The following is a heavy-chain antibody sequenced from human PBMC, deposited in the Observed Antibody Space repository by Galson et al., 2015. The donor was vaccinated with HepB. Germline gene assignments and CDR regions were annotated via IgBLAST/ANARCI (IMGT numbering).Heavy chain of an antibody. V-gene: IGHV3-7*03. CDR2: IKQDGSEK. CDR3: ARDLSIMLRGINFYYLDY. CDR1: GFTFSSHW. J-gene: IGHJ4*02. D-gene: IGHD3-10*01. Sequence: SLRLSCAASGFTFSSHWMSWVRQAPGKGLEWVANIKQDGSEKDYVDSVKGRFTISRDNAKNSLYLQMNSLRAEDTAEYYCARDLSIMLRGINFYYLDYWGQGTLVTVSS.